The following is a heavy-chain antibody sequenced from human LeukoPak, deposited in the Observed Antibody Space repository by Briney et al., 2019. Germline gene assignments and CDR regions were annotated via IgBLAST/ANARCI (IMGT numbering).Heavy chain of an antibody. CDR1: GFTFSSYA. D-gene: IGHD6-19*01. V-gene: IGHV3-30-3*01. Sequence: GGSLRLSCAASGFTFSSYAMHWVRQAPGKGLEWVAVISYDGSNKYYADSVKGRFTISRDNSKNTLYLQMNSLRAEDTAVYYCARARIAVAGYWYWGQGTLVTVSS. CDR2: ISYDGSNK. J-gene: IGHJ4*02. CDR3: ARARIAVAGYWY.